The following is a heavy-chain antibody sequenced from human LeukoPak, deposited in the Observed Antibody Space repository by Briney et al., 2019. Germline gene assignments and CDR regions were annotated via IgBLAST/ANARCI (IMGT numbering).Heavy chain of an antibody. CDR3: ARRAGAYSHPYDY. D-gene: IGHD4/OR15-4a*01. V-gene: IGHV3-30*02. J-gene: IGHJ4*02. CDR1: GFNFYNYG. Sequence: GGSLRLSCAASGFNFYNYGMHWVRQAPGKGLEGVAFIRYDGSNKYYADSVKGRFTISRDNSKNTLYLQMNSLRAEDTAVYYCARRAGAYSHPYDYWGQGTLVTVSS. CDR2: IRYDGSNK.